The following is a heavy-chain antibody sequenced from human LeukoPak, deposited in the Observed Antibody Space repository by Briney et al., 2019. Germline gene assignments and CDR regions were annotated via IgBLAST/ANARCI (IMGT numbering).Heavy chain of an antibody. CDR3: ARGTDYGDY. Sequence: KPSETLSLTCTVSRASISTSYWSWIRQPPGKGLEWIGYIYHSGSTDYNPSLKGRVTMSVDTSKNQFSLRLSSVTAADAAVYYCARGTDYGDYWGQGTLVTVSS. V-gene: IGHV4-59*01. D-gene: IGHD3/OR15-3a*01. CDR1: RASISTSY. CDR2: IYHSGST. J-gene: IGHJ4*02.